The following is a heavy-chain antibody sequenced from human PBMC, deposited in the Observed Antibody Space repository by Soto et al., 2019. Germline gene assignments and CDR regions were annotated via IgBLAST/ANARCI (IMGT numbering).Heavy chain of an antibody. D-gene: IGHD3-10*01. CDR2: IHNSGGT. Sequence: QVQLQESGPRLVKPSETLSLTCTVSGGSITSYYWSWIRQPPGKTLEWIGYIHNSGGTNYNPSLQRRVTISADTSKNQFSLELTSLTASDTAVYYCARRWSGTDYWGQGIMVTVSS. J-gene: IGHJ4*02. V-gene: IGHV4-59*01. CDR3: ARRWSGTDY. CDR1: GGSITSYY.